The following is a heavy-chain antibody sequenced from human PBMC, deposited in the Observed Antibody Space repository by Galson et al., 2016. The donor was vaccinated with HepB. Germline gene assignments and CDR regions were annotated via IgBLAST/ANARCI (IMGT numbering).Heavy chain of an antibody. CDR1: AFTVSNNH. V-gene: IGHV3-66*02. D-gene: IGHD2-15*01. J-gene: IGHJ6*03. CDR2: LGSGGRI. Sequence: SLRLSCAGSAFTVSNNHMSWVRQAPRKGLEWVSVLGSGGRIFYTDSVKGRFTISRDNSMNTVFLQMNSLRTEDTAVYYCLPSGPDYYMDLWGTGTTVTVSS. CDR3: LPSGPDYYMDL.